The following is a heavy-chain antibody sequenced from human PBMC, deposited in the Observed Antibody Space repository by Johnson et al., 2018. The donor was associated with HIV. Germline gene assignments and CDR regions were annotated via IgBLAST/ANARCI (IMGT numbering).Heavy chain of an antibody. J-gene: IGHJ3*02. CDR3: ARARDYNFWSPATDI. V-gene: IGHV3-11*04. D-gene: IGHD3-3*01. CDR1: GFTFSDYY. Sequence: QVQLVESGGGLVKPGGSLRLSCAASGFTFSDYYMSWIRQSPGKGLEWVSYISSSGGTTHNADSVKGRFAISRNNADNSLYLQMNSLRAEDTAVYYCARARDYNFWSPATDIWGQGTMVTVSS. CDR2: ISSSGGTT.